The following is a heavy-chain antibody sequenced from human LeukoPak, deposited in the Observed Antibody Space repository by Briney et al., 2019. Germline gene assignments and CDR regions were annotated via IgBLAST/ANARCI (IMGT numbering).Heavy chain of an antibody. V-gene: IGHV3-48*01. CDR2: IRSSSET. D-gene: IGHD5-12*01. CDR1: GFIFSQFS. J-gene: IGHJ5*02. CDR3: ARDAGNSGYGCDL. Sequence: GGSLRLSCAASGFIFSQFSMNWVRQAPGKGLEWVSHIRSSSETFYADSVKGRFTISRDNARNSLYLQMNNLRGEDTAIYYCARDAGNSGYGCDLWGQGTLVTVSS.